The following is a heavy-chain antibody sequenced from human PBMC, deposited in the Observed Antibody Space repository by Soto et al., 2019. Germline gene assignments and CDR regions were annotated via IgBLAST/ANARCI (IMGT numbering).Heavy chain of an antibody. D-gene: IGHD3-16*01. CDR1: GGSISSGDYY. CDR2: IYYSGST. Sequence: SETLSLTCTVSGGSISSGDYYWSWIRQPPGKGLEWIGYIYYSGSTYYSPSLKSRVTISVDTSKNQFSLKLSSVTAADTAVYYCARAWGGNYNWFDPWGQGTLVTVSS. CDR3: ARAWGGNYNWFDP. J-gene: IGHJ5*02. V-gene: IGHV4-30-4*01.